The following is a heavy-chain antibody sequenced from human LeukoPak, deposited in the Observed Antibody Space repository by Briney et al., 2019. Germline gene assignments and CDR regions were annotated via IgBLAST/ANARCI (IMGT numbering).Heavy chain of an antibody. D-gene: IGHD6-13*01. V-gene: IGHV3-7*01. CDR1: GGSISSSSYY. CDR2: IKQDGSEK. J-gene: IGHJ4*02. CDR3: ARIFKWLVIAAAGIGGWDY. Sequence: ETLSLTCTVSGGSISSSSYYWGWIRQAPGKGLEWVANIKQDGSEKYYVDSVKGRFTISRDNAKNSLYLQMNSLRAEDTAVYYCARIFKWLVIAAAGIGGWDYWGQGTLVTVSS.